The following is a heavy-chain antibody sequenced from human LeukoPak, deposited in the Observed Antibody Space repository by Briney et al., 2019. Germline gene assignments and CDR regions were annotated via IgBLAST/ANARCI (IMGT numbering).Heavy chain of an antibody. J-gene: IGHJ4*02. Sequence: ASVRVSCKASGYTFTSYGISWVRQAPGQGLEWMGWINPNTGSTNFAQKFQGRIAMMRATSITTFYMELTSLRSDDTAVYYCARSVSISPMFDYWGQGTLIPVSS. CDR2: INPNTGST. D-gene: IGHD2-21*01. V-gene: IGHV1-2*02. CDR3: ARSVSISPMFDY. CDR1: GYTFTSYG.